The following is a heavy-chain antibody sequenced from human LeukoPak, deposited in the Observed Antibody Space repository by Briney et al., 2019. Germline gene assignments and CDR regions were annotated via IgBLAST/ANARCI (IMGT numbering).Heavy chain of an antibody. CDR1: GYTFTGYY. CDR3: ARDDNYYDSSGYYPYYYYYGMDV. D-gene: IGHD3-22*01. CDR2: INPNSGGT. J-gene: IGHJ6*01. Sequence: PEASVNVSCKASGYTFTGYYMHWVRQAPGQGREWMGWINPNSGGTNYAQKFQGRVTMTRDTSISTAYMELSRLRSDDTAVYYCARDDNYYDSSGYYPYYYYYGMDVWGQGTTVTVSS. V-gene: IGHV1-2*02.